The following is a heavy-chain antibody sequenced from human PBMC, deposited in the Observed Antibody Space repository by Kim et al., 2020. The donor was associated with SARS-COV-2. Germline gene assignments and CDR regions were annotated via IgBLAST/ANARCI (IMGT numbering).Heavy chain of an antibody. CDR2: IRSKAFGGTT. CDR3: TRTRLSYGWGIYNYFGMDV. D-gene: IGHD3-10*01. J-gene: IGHJ6*04. CDR1: GFLFVDFA. Sequence: GGSLRLSCSASGFLFVDFAMSWVRQTPGKGLEWLAFIRSKAFGGTTEYAASVKYRFTISRDDSESMAYLQMDSLKTEDTGLYYCTRTRLSYGWGIYNYFGMDVWGVGTTVTVSS. V-gene: IGHV3-49*04.